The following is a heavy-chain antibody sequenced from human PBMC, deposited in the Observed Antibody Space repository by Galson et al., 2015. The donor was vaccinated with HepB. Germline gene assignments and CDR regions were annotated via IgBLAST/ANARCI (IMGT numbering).Heavy chain of an antibody. CDR2: ISAYNGNA. V-gene: IGHV1-18*04. CDR1: GYTFTDFG. J-gene: IGHJ4*02. D-gene: IGHD1-26*01. Sequence: SVKVSCKASGYTFTDFGISWVRQAPGQGPEWMGWISAYNGNAKYAQNLQGRVTMTQDTSTSTAYMELRSLRSDDTAIYYCTRDLGGSPGVFFDYWGQVTLGTVSS. CDR3: TRDLGGSPGVFFDY.